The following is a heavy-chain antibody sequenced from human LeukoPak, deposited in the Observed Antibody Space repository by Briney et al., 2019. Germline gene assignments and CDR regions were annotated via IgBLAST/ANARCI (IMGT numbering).Heavy chain of an antibody. Sequence: GASVKVSCKASGGTFISYAISWVRQAPGQGLEWMGGIIPIFGTTNYAQKFQGRVTITADESTSTAYMELSSLRSEDTAVYYCATLKMTTVTKGLSYYFDYWGQGTLVTVSS. V-gene: IGHV1-69*13. J-gene: IGHJ4*02. CDR2: IIPIFGTT. CDR1: GGTFISYA. CDR3: ATLKMTTVTKGLSYYFDY. D-gene: IGHD4-17*01.